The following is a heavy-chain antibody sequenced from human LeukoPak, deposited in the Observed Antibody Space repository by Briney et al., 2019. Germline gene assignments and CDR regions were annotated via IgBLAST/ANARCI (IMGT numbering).Heavy chain of an antibody. V-gene: IGHV3-21*01. CDR3: ARAQDIVVVPAAIWDPSFDY. J-gene: IGHJ4*02. CDR2: ISSSSSYI. D-gene: IGHD2-2*01. Sequence: GGSLRLSCAASGFTFSSYSMNWVRQAPGKGLEWVSSISSSSSYIYYADSVKGRFTISRDNAKNSLYLQMNSLRAEDTAVYYCARAQDIVVVPAAIWDPSFDYWGQGTLVTVSS. CDR1: GFTFSSYS.